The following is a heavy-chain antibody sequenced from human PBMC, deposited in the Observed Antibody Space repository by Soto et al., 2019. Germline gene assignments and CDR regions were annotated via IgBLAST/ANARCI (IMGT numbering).Heavy chain of an antibody. J-gene: IGHJ5*02. CDR3: AREDGYCSGGNCYSGGWLDP. V-gene: IGHV1-18*01. Sequence: QVQLVQSGAEVKKPGASVKVSCKTSGYTFTTYGVSWVRQAPGQGLEWMGWISPYNGNTNYAQRLQGRVTLTTDTSTNTACMELRSLRSDDTAVYYCAREDGYCSGGNCYSGGWLDPWGQGTLVTVSS. CDR2: ISPYNGNT. CDR1: GYTFTTYG. D-gene: IGHD2-15*01.